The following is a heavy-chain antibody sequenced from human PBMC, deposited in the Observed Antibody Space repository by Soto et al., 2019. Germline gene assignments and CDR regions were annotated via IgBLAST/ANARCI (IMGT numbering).Heavy chain of an antibody. Sequence: SETLSLTCTVSGGSISSGGYYWSWIRQHPGKGLEWIGYIYYSGITYYNPSLKSRVTISVDTSKNQFSLKLSSVTAADTAVYYCARDERRYDILTGYYPNFDYWGQGTLVTVSS. CDR2: IYYSGIT. V-gene: IGHV4-31*03. CDR1: GGSISSGGYY. CDR3: ARDERRYDILTGYYPNFDY. D-gene: IGHD3-9*01. J-gene: IGHJ4*02.